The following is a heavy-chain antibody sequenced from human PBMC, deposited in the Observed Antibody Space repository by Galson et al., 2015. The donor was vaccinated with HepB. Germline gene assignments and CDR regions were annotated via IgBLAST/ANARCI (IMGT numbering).Heavy chain of an antibody. D-gene: IGHD6-19*01. V-gene: IGHV1-18*04. CDR2: ISGYIGNT. CDR3: ARDTRDSSGLTPHYYYGLDV. Sequence: SVKVSCKASGYTFTNFGISWVRQAPGQGLEWMGWISGYIGNTNYAQNLQGRVTMTTDTSTSTAYMELRSLRSDDTAVYFCARDTRDSSGLTPHYYYGLDVWGQGTTVTVSS. CDR1: GYTFTNFG. J-gene: IGHJ6*02.